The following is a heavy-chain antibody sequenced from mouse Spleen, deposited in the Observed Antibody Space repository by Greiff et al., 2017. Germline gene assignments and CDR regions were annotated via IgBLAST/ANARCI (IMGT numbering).Heavy chain of an antibody. J-gene: IGHJ3*01. CDR3: ARPDGNYLFAY. D-gene: IGHD2-1*01. CDR1: GFTFSSYA. Sequence: EVQLVESGGGLVKPGGSLKLSCAASGFTFSSYAMSWVRQTPEKRLEWVATISSGGSYTYYPDSVKGRFTISRDNAKNTLYLQLSSLRSEDTAMYYCARPDGNYLFAYWGQGTLVTVSA. V-gene: IGHV5-9-3*01. CDR2: ISSGGSYT.